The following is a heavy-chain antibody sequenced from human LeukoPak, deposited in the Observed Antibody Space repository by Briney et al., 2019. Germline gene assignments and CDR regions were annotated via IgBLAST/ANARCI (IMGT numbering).Heavy chain of an antibody. D-gene: IGHD3-22*01. CDR3: ASTNYYDSSRTFDY. CDR1: GGSFSGYY. J-gene: IGHJ4*02. Sequence: SETLSLTCAVCGGSFSGYYWSWIRQPPGKGLEWIGEINHSGSTNYNPSLKSRVTISVDTSKNQFSLKLSSVTAADTAVYYCASTNYYDSSRTFDYWGQGTLVTVSS. CDR2: INHSGST. V-gene: IGHV4-34*01.